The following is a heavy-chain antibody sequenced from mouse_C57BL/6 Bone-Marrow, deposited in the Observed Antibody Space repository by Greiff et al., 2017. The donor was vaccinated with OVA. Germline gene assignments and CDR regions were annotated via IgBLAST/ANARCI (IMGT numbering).Heavy chain of an antibody. CDR3: ARHEDLSGGSKAWFDY. Sequence: QVQLQQSGAELVKPGASVKLSCKASGYTFTEYTIHWVKQRSGQGLEWIGWFYPGSGSIKYNEKFKDKATLTADKSSSTVYMELSSLTSEDAAVYFCARHEDLSGGSKAWFDYWGQGTTLTVSS. V-gene: IGHV1-62-2*01. D-gene: IGHD1-1*01. J-gene: IGHJ2*01. CDR2: FYPGSGSI. CDR1: GYTFTEYT.